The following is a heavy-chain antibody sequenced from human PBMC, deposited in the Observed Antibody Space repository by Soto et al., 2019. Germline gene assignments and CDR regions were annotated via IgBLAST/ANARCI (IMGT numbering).Heavy chain of an antibody. Sequence: EVQLVESGGDLVQPGESLRLSCVPSGFLFRSYWMHWVRQTPAKGLVWVSEIRPDGSNTNYADSVRGRFTMSRDNAKNALYLQMNSLRVEDTGVYYCVGGTSAWKGVDVWGQGTTVIVSS. J-gene: IGHJ6*02. CDR2: IRPDGSNT. D-gene: IGHD1-1*01. CDR3: VGGTSAWKGVDV. V-gene: IGHV3-74*01. CDR1: GFLFRSYW.